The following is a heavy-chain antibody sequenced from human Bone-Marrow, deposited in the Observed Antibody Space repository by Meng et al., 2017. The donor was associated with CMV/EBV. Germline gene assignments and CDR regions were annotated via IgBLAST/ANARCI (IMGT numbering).Heavy chain of an antibody. CDR3: ARDPLISYCSSTSCYPGWYYYYGMDV. CDR2: INSDGSST. Sequence: GESLKISCAASGFTFSSDWMHWVRQAPGKGLVWVSRINSDGSSTSYADSVKGRFTISRDNAKNTLYLQMNSLRAEDTAVYYCARDPLISYCSSTSCYPGWYYYYGMDVWGQGTTVTVSS. D-gene: IGHD2-2*01. CDR1: GFTFSSDW. V-gene: IGHV3-74*01. J-gene: IGHJ6*02.